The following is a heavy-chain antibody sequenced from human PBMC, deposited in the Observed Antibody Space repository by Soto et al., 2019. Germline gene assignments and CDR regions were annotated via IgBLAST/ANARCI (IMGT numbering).Heavy chain of an antibody. J-gene: IGHJ4*02. CDR2: ISAYNGNT. CDR3: ARAVYSSSSERFDY. D-gene: IGHD6-6*01. CDR1: GYTFTSYG. Sequence: ASVKVSCKASGYTFTSYGISWVRQAPGQGLEWMGWISAYNGNTNYAQKLQGRVTMTTDKSTSTAYMELRSLRSEDTAVYYCARAVYSSSSERFDYWGQGTLVTVSS. V-gene: IGHV1-18*01.